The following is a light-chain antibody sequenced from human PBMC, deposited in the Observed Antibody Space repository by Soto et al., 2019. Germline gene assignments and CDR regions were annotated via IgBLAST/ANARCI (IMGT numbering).Light chain of an antibody. Sequence: EGVLTQSPASLSLSPGERATLSGRASQSSRTSLAWYQRRPGQAPRRVIFEASIRARGVPARFGGSGAGTDFALTITCLEPEDFAVYYCQRRNVWPPITFGQGTRLEIK. CDR1: QSSRTS. J-gene: IGKJ5*01. CDR3: QRRNVWPPIT. CDR2: EAS. V-gene: IGKV3-11*01.